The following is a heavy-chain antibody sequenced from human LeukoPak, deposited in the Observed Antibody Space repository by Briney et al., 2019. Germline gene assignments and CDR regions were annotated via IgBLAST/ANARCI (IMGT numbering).Heavy chain of an antibody. CDR1: GGSFSGYY. D-gene: IGHD3-22*01. J-gene: IGHJ3*02. CDR3: ARVRGITMIVVVPKTHDAFDI. CDR2: INHSGST. V-gene: IGHV4-34*01. Sequence: SETLSLTCAVYGGSFSGYYWSWIRQPPGKGLEWIGEINHSGSTNYNPSLKSRVTISVDTSKNQFSLKLSSVTAADTAVYYCARVRGITMIVVVPKTHDAFDIWGQGTMVTVSS.